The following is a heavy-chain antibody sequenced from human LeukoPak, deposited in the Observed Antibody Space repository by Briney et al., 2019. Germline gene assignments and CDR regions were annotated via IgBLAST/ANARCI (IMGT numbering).Heavy chain of an antibody. J-gene: IGHJ4*02. CDR3: AKCRGSSWSDYFDY. D-gene: IGHD6-13*01. V-gene: IGHV3-23*01. Sequence: GASLRLSCAVSGFSLSRYAMSWVRKAPGKGLEWVSAISDSGGSTYYADSVKGRFTISRDNSRNTLYLQMNILRAEDTAVYYCAKCRGSSWSDYFDYWGQGTLVTVSS. CDR2: ISDSGGST. CDR1: GFSLSRYA.